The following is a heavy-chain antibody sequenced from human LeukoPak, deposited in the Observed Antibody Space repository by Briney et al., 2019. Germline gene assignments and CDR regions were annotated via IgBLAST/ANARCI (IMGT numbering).Heavy chain of an antibody. D-gene: IGHD3-3*01. V-gene: IGHV3-23*01. Sequence: PGGSLRLSCAASGFTFTNYAMSWVRQAPGKGLEWVSTISGSGDKTYYTDFVKGRFTISRDNTNNTLYLHMNSLRAEDTAIYYCAKMGITLFGVIIMKFDYWGQGTPVTVSS. J-gene: IGHJ4*02. CDR1: GFTFTNYA. CDR2: ISGSGDKT. CDR3: AKMGITLFGVIIMKFDY.